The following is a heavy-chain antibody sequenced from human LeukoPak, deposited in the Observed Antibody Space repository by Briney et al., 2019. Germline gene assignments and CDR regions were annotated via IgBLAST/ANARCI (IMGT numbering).Heavy chain of an antibody. V-gene: IGHV3-7*01. CDR3: ATYRSNNAREFQY. CDR1: GFTFSNYW. D-gene: IGHD2-8*01. CDR2: IKTDGSEK. J-gene: IGHJ1*01. Sequence: GGPLRLSCEASGFTFSNYWMTWVRQAPGKGREWVANIKTDGSEKYYADSVKGRFTISRDNAQNSLYLQINSLRAEDTAVYYCATYRSNNAREFQYWGQGTLVTVSS.